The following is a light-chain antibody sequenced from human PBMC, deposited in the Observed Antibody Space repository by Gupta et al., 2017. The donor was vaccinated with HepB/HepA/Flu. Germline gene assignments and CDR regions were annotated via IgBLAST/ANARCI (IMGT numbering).Light chain of an antibody. CDR2: WAS. CDR3: QQYLTSPNT. V-gene: IGKV4-1*01. CDR1: QTVLYSSFNKNY. J-gene: IGKJ5*01. Sequence: DIVMSPSPPSLPASLREVATTNCKSSQTVLYSSFNKNYVAWYQQRPGQPTKLIINWASTRESGVPDRFSGSGSGTDFTLTISRLQAEDVAVYYCQQYLTSPNTFGQGTRLEIK.